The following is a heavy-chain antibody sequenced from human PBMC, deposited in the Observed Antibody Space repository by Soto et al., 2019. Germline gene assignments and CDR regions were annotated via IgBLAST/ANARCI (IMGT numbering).Heavy chain of an antibody. Sequence: QLQLQESGPGLVKPSETLSLTCTVSGGSISSSSYYWGWIRQPPGKGLEWIGSIYYSGSTYYNPSLKSRGTISVDTSKNQFSLKLSSVTAADTAVYYCARVDTAMVSFDYWGQGTLVTVSS. CDR1: GGSISSSSYY. D-gene: IGHD5-18*01. V-gene: IGHV4-39*01. CDR2: IYYSGST. CDR3: ARVDTAMVSFDY. J-gene: IGHJ4*02.